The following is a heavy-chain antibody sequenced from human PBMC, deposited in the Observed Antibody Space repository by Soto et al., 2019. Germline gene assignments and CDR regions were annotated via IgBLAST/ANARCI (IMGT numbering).Heavy chain of an antibody. Sequence: AAVQVSCLASGCTFTDFYIQWMRPPPAQGLEWVGCILPNSGVTKYAEKFQGRITITRDTSIDTAYMDLSSLTSDDTAGYLCARLVITFRGVLDDSWGQGTLVTVSS. CDR3: ARLVITFRGVLDDS. J-gene: IGHJ4*02. V-gene: IGHV1-2*02. CDR2: ILPNSGVT. CDR1: GCTFTDFY. D-gene: IGHD3-16*01.